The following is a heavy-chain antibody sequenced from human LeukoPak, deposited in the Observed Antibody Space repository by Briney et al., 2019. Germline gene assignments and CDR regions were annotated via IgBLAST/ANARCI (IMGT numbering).Heavy chain of an antibody. V-gene: IGHV1-18*01. D-gene: IGHD2-15*01. J-gene: IGHJ4*02. CDR3: ARGGCSGGSCNNPFDY. CDR1: GGTFSSYG. Sequence: ASVKVSCKASGGTFSSYGISWVRQAPGQGLEWMGWISAYNGNTNCAQKLQGRVTMTTDTSTSTAYMELRSLRSDDTAVYYCARGGCSGGSCNNPFDYWGQGTLVTVSS. CDR2: ISAYNGNT.